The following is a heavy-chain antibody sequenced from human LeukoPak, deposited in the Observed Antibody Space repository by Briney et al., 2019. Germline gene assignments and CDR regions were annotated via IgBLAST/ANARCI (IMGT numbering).Heavy chain of an antibody. D-gene: IGHD6-19*01. CDR3: ARVGAVAGTFWYFDL. V-gene: IGHV3-7*03. CDR1: GFTFSSYW. Sequence: GGSLRLSCAASGFTFSSYWMSWVRQAPGKGLEWVANIKQDGSEKYYVDSVKGRFTISRDNAKNSLYLQMNSLRAEDTAVYYCARVGAVAGTFWYFDLWGRGTLVTVSS. J-gene: IGHJ2*01. CDR2: IKQDGSEK.